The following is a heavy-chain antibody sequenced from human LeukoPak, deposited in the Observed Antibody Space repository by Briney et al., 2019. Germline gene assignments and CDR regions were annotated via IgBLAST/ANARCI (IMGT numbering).Heavy chain of an antibody. Sequence: ASVKVSCKASGYTFPSYFVHWVRQAPGQGLEWMGIINPTGGSTTYAQKFQGRVTMTRDTSTSTVYMELSSLRSDDTAAYYCARTAARRFDYWGQGTLVTVSS. CDR2: INPTGGST. J-gene: IGHJ4*02. CDR1: GYTFPSYF. CDR3: ARTAARRFDY. D-gene: IGHD6-6*01. V-gene: IGHV1-46*01.